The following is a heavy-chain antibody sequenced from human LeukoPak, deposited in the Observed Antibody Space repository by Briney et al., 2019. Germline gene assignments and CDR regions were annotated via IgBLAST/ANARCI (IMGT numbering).Heavy chain of an antibody. CDR3: ARDLLGSYYDILTGYYIPPFDY. V-gene: IGHV1-18*04. CDR2: ISAYNGNT. J-gene: IGHJ4*02. Sequence: GASAKVSCKASGYTFTSYGISWVRQAPGQGLEWMGWISAYNGNTNYAQKLQGRVTMTTDTSTSTAYMELRSLRSDDTAVYYCARDLLGSYYDILTGYYIPPFDYWGQGTLVTVSS. D-gene: IGHD3-9*01. CDR1: GYTFTSYG.